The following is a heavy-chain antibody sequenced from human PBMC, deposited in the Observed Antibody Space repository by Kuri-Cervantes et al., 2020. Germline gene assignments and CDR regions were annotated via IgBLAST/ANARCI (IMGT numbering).Heavy chain of an antibody. CDR3: ARANGYSSSWGFDP. J-gene: IGHJ5*02. CDR2: MHFSGNT. V-gene: IGHV4-39*01. Sequence: SETLSLTCTVSGGSIRSGTVSWGWVRQSPGTGLEWIGTMHFSGNTYYNPSLKSRATVSVDTSKNQFSLKLSSVTAADTAVYYCARANGYSSSWGFDPWGQGTLVTDSS. CDR1: GGSIRSGTVS. D-gene: IGHD6-13*01.